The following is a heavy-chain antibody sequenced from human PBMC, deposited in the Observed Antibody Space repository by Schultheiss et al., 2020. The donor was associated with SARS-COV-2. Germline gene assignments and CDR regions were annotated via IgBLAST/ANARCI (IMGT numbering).Heavy chain of an antibody. Sequence: SQTLSLTCAVYGGSFSGYYWSWIRQPPGKGLEWIGEINHSGSTNYNPSLKSRVTISVDTSKNQFSLKLSSVTAADTAVYYCAKAVAGSQAPDYWGQGTLVTVAS. CDR1: GGSFSGYY. CDR2: INHSGST. J-gene: IGHJ4*02. CDR3: AKAVAGSQAPDY. D-gene: IGHD6-19*01. V-gene: IGHV4-34*01.